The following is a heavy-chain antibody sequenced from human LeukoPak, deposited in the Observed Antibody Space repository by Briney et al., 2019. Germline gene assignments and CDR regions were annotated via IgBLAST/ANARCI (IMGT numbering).Heavy chain of an antibody. V-gene: IGHV4-4*07. J-gene: IGHJ3*02. CDR2: IYTSGST. D-gene: IGHD6-13*01. CDR3: AREGIAAAEGTFDI. CDR1: GGSISGDY. Sequence: SETLSLTCIVSGGSISGDYWSWIRQPAGKGLEWIGRIYTSGSTNSNPSLKSRVTMSLDTSKNQFSLKLNSVTAADTAVYCCAREGIAAAEGTFDIWGRGTMVTASS.